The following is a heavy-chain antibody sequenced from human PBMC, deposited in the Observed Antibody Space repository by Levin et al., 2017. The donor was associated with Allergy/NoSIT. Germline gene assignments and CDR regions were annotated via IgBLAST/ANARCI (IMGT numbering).Heavy chain of an antibody. Sequence: SETLSLTCTVSGGSINGNHWNWIRQPPGKGLEWIGNIYYRGSTNYNPSLNRRVTISVDTSKNQFSLKLSSVTAADSAVYYCATQQGGVVFWGQGTLVTVSS. D-gene: IGHD2-2*01. J-gene: IGHJ4*02. CDR2: IYYRGST. V-gene: IGHV4-59*08. CDR1: GGSINGNH. CDR3: ATQQGGVVF.